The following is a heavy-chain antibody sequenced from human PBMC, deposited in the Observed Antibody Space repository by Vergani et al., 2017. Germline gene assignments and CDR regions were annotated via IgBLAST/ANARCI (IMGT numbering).Heavy chain of an antibody. V-gene: IGHV4-59*01. CDR3: ARGALWWLRQIDS. CDR2: IYDSGDT. D-gene: IGHD2-21*01. J-gene: IGHJ4*02. CDR1: GDSMNTYY. Sequence: QVQLQESGPGLMKPSETLSLTCSVSGDSMNTYYWTWIRQPPGKGLEWIGYIYDSGDTKYNPSLKSRVTMSLDTSKNQFSLNLYSVTAADTAVYYCARGALWWLRQIDSWGQGTLVTVSS.